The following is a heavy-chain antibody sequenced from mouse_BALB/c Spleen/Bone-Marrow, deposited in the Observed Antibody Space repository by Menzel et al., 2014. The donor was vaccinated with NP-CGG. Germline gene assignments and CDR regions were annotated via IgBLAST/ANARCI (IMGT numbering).Heavy chain of an antibody. CDR2: IDPANGNT. CDR3: ARWEYYAMDY. Sequence: EVQGVESGAELVKPGASVKLSCTASGFNIKDTYMHWVKQRPEQGLEWTGRIDPANGNTKYDPKFQGKATITADTSPNTAYLQLSSLTSEDTAVYYCARWEYYAMDYWGQGTSVTVSS. CDR1: GFNIKDTY. D-gene: IGHD4-1*01. V-gene: IGHV14-3*02. J-gene: IGHJ4*01.